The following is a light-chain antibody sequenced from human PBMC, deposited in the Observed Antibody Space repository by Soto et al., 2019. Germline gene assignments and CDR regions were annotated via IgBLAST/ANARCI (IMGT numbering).Light chain of an antibody. CDR1: QGVSXK. CDR2: GAS. Sequence: TQSPATLSVAPGERVTFSCRASQGVSXKLXXYXXNXGXXXRXXXSGASTGATGIPARFSGSGSGTEFTLTISSLQSEDCAIYYCQQYHTWPITFGGGNKADI. J-gene: IGKJ4*01. CDR3: QQYHTWPIT. V-gene: IGKV3-15*01.